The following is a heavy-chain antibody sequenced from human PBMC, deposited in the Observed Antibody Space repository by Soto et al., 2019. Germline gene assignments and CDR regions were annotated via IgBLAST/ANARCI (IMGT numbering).Heavy chain of an antibody. D-gene: IGHD3-16*01. CDR2: IYYSGST. V-gene: IGHV4-38-2*01. Sequence: SETLSLTCAVSGYSISSGYFWGWIRQPPGKGLEWIGSIYYSGSTYYNPSLKSRVTISVDRSKNQFSLKLSSVTAADTAVYYCARGSTTGGWNWFGPWGQGTLVTVSS. J-gene: IGHJ5*02. CDR3: ARGSTTGGWNWFGP. CDR1: GYSISSGYF.